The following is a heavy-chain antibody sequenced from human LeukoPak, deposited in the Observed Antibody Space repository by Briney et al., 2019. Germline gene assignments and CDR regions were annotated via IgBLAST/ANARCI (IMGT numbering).Heavy chain of an antibody. CDR2: IYYSGST. CDR1: GGSLSSGDYY. CDR3: ARDYSDSSGYYIY. Sequence: SETLSLTCTVSGGSLSSGDYYWRWLRQPPGTGLEWIGYIYYSGSTYYNPSLKSRVTISVDTSKNQFSLKLSSVTAADTAVYYCARDYSDSSGYYIYWGQGTLVTVSS. J-gene: IGHJ4*02. V-gene: IGHV4-30-4*01. D-gene: IGHD3-22*01.